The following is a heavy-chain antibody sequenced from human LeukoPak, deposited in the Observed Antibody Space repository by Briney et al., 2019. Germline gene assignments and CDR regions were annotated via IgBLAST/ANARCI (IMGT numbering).Heavy chain of an antibody. CDR2: ISYDGGST. CDR3: AGYSNTWTFDY. J-gene: IGHJ4*02. Sequence: SGGSLRLSCSASGFTFSTYAMHWIRQAPGKGLEFVSAISYDGGSTYYADSVKGRFTISRDNSKNTLYLQMSSLRVEDTAVYYCAGYSNTWTFDYCGQGTLVTVSS. V-gene: IGHV3-64D*06. D-gene: IGHD6-13*01. CDR1: GFTFSTYA.